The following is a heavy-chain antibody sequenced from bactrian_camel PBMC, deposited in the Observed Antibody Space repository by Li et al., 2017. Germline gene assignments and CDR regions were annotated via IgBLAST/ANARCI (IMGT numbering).Heavy chain of an antibody. CDR1: VSTYSPNS. V-gene: IGHV3S54*01. CDR2: IYTGAYTTRGST. J-gene: IGHJ6*01. CDR3: AARIICSNGYDPSYFSV. Sequence: GTSVSTYSPNSMGWYRQAPGKEREAVACIYTGAYTTRGSTAYAASVKGRFTVYQDNAENTVHLQMNSLTPEDTAMYYCAARIICSNGYDPSYFSVWGQGTQVTVS. D-gene: IGHD6*01.